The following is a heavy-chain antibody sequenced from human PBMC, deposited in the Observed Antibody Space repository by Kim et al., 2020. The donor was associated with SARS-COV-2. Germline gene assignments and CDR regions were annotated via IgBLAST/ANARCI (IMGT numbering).Heavy chain of an antibody. Sequence: GRFTISRDTAKNTLYLQMNSLRAEDTAVYYCARTYYYGSGSYYTRTPFDYWGQGTLVTVSS. V-gene: IGHV3-74*01. D-gene: IGHD3-10*01. J-gene: IGHJ4*02. CDR3: ARTYYYGSGSYYTRTPFDY.